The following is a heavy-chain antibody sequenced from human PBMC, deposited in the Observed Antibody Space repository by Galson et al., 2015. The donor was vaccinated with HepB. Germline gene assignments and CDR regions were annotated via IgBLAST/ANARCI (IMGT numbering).Heavy chain of an antibody. CDR3: TTDQPDIVVVPPALRRWYYYHYGMDV. CDR2: VKVKSDGGTT. V-gene: IGHV3-15*01. CDR1: GFNVSNAR. J-gene: IGHJ6*02. Sequence: SLRLSCATSGFNVSNARMNWIRQAPGKGLEWVGRVKVKSDGGTTDYAAPVKGRFTMSRDDSKNTLYLQMNSLKIEDTAMYYCTTDQPDIVVVPPALRRWYYYHYGMDVWGQGTTVTVS. D-gene: IGHD2-2*02.